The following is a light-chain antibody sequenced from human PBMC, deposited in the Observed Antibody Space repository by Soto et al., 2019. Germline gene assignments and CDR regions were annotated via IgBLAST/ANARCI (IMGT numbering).Light chain of an antibody. CDR3: QHYDRPPLT. V-gene: IGKV4-1*01. CDR1: QSLLNSFYNKNY. J-gene: IGKJ4*01. Sequence: IVMTQSPESLAVSLGERATINCKSSQSLLNSFYNKNYLAWYQQKPGQPPQLLIYWASTRDSGVPDRFSGSGSRTDFTHTISCMQADDVAVYYCQHYDRPPLTFGGGTPVEIK. CDR2: WAS.